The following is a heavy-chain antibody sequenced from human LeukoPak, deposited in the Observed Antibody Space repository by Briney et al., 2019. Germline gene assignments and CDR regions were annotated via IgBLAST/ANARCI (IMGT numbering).Heavy chain of an antibody. CDR1: GFTFSSYW. Sequence: GGSLRLSCAASGFTFSSYWMHWVRQAPGKGLVGVSRINSDGRSTNYADSVKGRFTISRDNAKNTLYLQMNSLRAEDTAVYYCARVRWGGLYYFDYWGQGTLVTVSS. V-gene: IGHV3-74*01. D-gene: IGHD3-16*01. CDR3: ARVRWGGLYYFDY. CDR2: INSDGRST. J-gene: IGHJ4*02.